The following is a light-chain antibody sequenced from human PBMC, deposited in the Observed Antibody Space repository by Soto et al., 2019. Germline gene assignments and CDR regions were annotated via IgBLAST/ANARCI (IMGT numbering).Light chain of an antibody. CDR2: GAS. CDR1: QSVSSSH. V-gene: IGKV3-20*01. CDR3: QQYGSSRALT. Sequence: EIVLTQSPGTLSLSPGERATLSCRASQSVSSSHLAWYQQKPGQAPRLLIYGASSRATGIPDRFSGSGSGTDVTLTISRLEPEDFAVYYCQQYGSSRALTFGGGTKVEIK. J-gene: IGKJ4*01.